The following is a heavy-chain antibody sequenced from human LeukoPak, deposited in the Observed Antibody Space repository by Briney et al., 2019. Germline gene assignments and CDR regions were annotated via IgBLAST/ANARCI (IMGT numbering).Heavy chain of an antibody. CDR1: GYTFTGYY. CDR3: AIPSDYDILTGYYKAVDY. V-gene: IGHV1-2*06. J-gene: IGHJ4*02. Sequence: ASVKVSCKASGYTFTGYYMHWVRQAPGQGLEWMGRISPNSGGTNYAQKFQGRVTMTRDTSISTAYMELSRLRSDDTAVYYCAIPSDYDILTGYYKAVDYWGQGTLVTVSS. CDR2: ISPNSGGT. D-gene: IGHD3-9*01.